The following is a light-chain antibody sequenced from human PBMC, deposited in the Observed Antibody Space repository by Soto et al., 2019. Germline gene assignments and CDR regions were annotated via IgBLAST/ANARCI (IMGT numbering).Light chain of an antibody. CDR1: QSVSRW. CDR2: DVS. V-gene: IGKV1-5*01. CDR3: QEYTTYSRT. Sequence: DIQMTQSPSTLSASVGDRVTITCRASQSVSRWLAWYQQKPGKVPTVLIYDVSTLQSGVPSRFSGGGSGTEFTLAITSLQPDDFATYYCQEYTTYSRTFGQGTKVEVK. J-gene: IGKJ1*01.